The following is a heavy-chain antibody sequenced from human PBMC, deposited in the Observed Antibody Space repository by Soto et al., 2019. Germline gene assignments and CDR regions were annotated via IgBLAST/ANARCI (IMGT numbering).Heavy chain of an antibody. CDR2: IYHSGST. Sequence: QLQLQESGSGLVKPSQTLSLTCAVSGGSISSGGYSWSWIRQPPGKGLEWIGYIYHSGSTYYNPSLKSRVTISVDRSKNQFSMKLSSVTAADTALYSCARAMTTVTTLDYWGQGTLVTVSS. V-gene: IGHV4-30-2*01. CDR1: GGSISSGGYS. J-gene: IGHJ4*02. D-gene: IGHD4-17*01. CDR3: ARAMTTVTTLDY.